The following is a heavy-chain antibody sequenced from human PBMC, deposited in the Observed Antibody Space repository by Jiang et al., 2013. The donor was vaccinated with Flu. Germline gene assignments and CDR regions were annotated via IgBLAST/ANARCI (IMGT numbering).Heavy chain of an antibody. CDR1: GYTFTTYA. CDR2: INTDTGIP. CDR3: VRRPQSGGAPYYFDY. V-gene: IGHV7-4-1*02. Sequence: QSGSELKKPGASVKVSCKASGYTFTTYAMNWVRQAPGQGLEWMGWINTDTGIPTYAQAFTGRFVFSLDTSVSTAYLQISSLKAEDTAVYFCVRRPQSGGAPYYFDYWGQGILVTVSS. D-gene: IGHD3-16*01. J-gene: IGHJ4*02.